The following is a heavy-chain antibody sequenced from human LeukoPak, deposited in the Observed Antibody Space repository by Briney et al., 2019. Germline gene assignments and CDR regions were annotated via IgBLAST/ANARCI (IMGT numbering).Heavy chain of an antibody. V-gene: IGHV4-39*07. J-gene: IGHJ4*02. CDR2: IYYVGST. CDR1: GGSISSSGYY. Sequence: SETLSLTCTVSGGSISSSGYYWGWIRQPPGKGLEWIGNIYYVGSTYYNPSLKSRVTISVDTSKNQFSLKLSSVTAADTAVYYCARGYSYGLEAYFDYWGQGTLVTVSS. D-gene: IGHD5-18*01. CDR3: ARGYSYGLEAYFDY.